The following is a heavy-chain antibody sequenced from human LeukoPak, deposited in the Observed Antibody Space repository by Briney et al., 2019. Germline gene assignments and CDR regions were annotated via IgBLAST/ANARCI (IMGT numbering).Heavy chain of an antibody. D-gene: IGHD6-19*01. V-gene: IGHV3-53*01. Sequence: PGGSLRLSCAASGFTVSSNYMSWVRQAPGKGLEWVSVIYSGGSTYYADSVKGRFTISRDNSKNTLYLQMNSLRAEDTAVYYCARDPPVGLAVAAPDYWGQGTLVTVSS. J-gene: IGHJ4*02. CDR2: IYSGGST. CDR1: GFTVSSNY. CDR3: ARDPPVGLAVAAPDY.